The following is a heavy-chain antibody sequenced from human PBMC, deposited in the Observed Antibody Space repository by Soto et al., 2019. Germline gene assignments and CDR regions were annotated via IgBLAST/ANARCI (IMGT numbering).Heavy chain of an antibody. CDR3: ARGVTMVRGVSPTPYLDS. Sequence: QVQLQESGPGLVKPSQTLSLTCTVSGGSISSGGYYGSWIRQHPGKGLEWIGYIYYSGSTYYNPALQSRVTTSVDTSKSQFSRKLSSVTAGDTAVYYWARGVTMVRGVSPTPYLDSWGQGTLVTVSS. J-gene: IGHJ4*02. D-gene: IGHD3-10*01. CDR2: IYYSGST. V-gene: IGHV4-31*03. CDR1: GGSISSGGYY.